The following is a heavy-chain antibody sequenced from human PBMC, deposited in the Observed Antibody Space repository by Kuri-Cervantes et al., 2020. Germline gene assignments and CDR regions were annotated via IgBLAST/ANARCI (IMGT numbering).Heavy chain of an antibody. CDR2: INHSGST. D-gene: IGHD3-10*01. CDR1: GGSINRGSYY. V-gene: IGHV4-39*07. CDR3: ARERGYYYYYYMDV. J-gene: IGHJ6*03. Sequence: GSLRPSCTVSGGSINRGSYYWGWTRQPPGKGLEWIGEINHSGSTNYNPSLKSRVTISVDTSKNQFSLKLSSVTAADTAVYYCARERGYYYYYYMDVWGKGTTVTVSS.